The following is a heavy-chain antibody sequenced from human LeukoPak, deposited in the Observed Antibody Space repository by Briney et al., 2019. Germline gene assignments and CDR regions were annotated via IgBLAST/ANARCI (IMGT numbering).Heavy chain of an antibody. J-gene: IGHJ4*02. Sequence: SETLSLTCTVSGGSISGYYWSWIRQPPANGLEWIGHVLYSGSTTYDPSLKGRVTISVDTSKNQFSLKLSSVTAADTAVYYCARWWSCGGDCYLLDSWGQGTLVTVSS. D-gene: IGHD2-21*02. CDR3: ARWWSCGGDCYLLDS. CDR2: VLYSGST. CDR1: GGSISGYY. V-gene: IGHV4-59*01.